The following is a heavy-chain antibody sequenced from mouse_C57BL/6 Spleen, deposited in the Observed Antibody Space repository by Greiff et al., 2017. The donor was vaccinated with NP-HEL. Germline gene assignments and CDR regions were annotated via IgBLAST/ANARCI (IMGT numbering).Heavy chain of an antibody. CDR1: GYSITSGYD. CDR2: ISYSGST. V-gene: IGHV3-1*01. J-gene: IGHJ4*01. D-gene: IGHD1-1*01. CDR3: ARGYYGSSTWAMDY. Sequence: ESGPGMVKPSQSLSLTCTVTGYSITSGYDWHWIRHFPGNKLEWMGYISYSGSTNYNPSLKSRISITHDTSKNHFFLKLNSVTTEDTATYYCARGYYGSSTWAMDYWGQGTSVTVSS.